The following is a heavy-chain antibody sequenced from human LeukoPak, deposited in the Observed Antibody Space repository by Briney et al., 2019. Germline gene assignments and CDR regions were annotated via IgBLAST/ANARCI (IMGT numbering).Heavy chain of an antibody. CDR3: ARDVNPGVTTTDY. CDR1: GFTFSSYS. J-gene: IGHJ4*02. D-gene: IGHD5-12*01. V-gene: IGHV3-66*01. CDR2: IYSGGST. Sequence: PGGSLRLSCAASGFTFSSYSMSWVRQAPGKGLEWVSVIYSGGSTYYADSVNGRFTISRDNSKNTLYLQMNSLRAEDTAVYYCARDVNPGVTTTDYWGQGTLVTVSS.